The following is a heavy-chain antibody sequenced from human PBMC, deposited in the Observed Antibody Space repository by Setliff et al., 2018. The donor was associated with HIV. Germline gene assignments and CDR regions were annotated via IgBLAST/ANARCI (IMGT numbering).Heavy chain of an antibody. CDR2: IYYSGST. J-gene: IGHJ4*02. Sequence: ETLSLTCTVSDGSISSSNNYWGWIRQPPGKGLEWIGSIYYSGSTHYNPSLKSRVTMSVDTSKNQFSLKLTSVTAADMALYYCARQQTALFVDYWGQGTLVTVSS. CDR1: DGSISSSNNY. D-gene: IGHD2-21*02. V-gene: IGHV4-39*01. CDR3: ARQQTALFVDY.